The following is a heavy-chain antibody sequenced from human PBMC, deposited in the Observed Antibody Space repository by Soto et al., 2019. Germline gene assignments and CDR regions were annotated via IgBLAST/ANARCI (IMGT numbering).Heavy chain of an antibody. CDR1: GGSFSGYY. Sequence: SETLSLTCAVYGGSFSGYYWSWIRQPPGKGLEWIGEINHSGSTNYNPSLKSRVTISVDTSKNQFSLKLSSVTAADTAVYYCARARYCTNGVCYRNYYYYYMGVWGKGTKVTVSS. J-gene: IGHJ6*03. D-gene: IGHD2-8*01. CDR2: INHSGST. V-gene: IGHV4-34*01. CDR3: ARARYCTNGVCYRNYYYYYMGV.